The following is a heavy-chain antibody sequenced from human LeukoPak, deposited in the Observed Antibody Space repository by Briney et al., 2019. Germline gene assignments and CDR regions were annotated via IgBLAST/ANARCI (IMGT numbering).Heavy chain of an antibody. D-gene: IGHD5-24*01. CDR1: GFTFSSYG. J-gene: IGHJ3*02. CDR2: IRYDGSNK. V-gene: IGHV3-30*02. Sequence: PGGSLRLSCAASGFTFSSYGMHWVRQAPGKGLEWVAFIRYDGSNKYYADSVKGRFTISRDNSKNTLYLQMNSLRAEDTAVYYCAKDSGWLQTSPDAFDIWGQGTMVTVSS. CDR3: AKDSGWLQTSPDAFDI.